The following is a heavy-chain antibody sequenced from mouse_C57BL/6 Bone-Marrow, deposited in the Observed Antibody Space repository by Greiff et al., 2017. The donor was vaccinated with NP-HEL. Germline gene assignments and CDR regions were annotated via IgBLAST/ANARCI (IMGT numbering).Heavy chain of an antibody. V-gene: IGHV1-61*01. CDR3: ARRDGYYPYFDY. CDR1: GYTFTSYW. D-gene: IGHD2-3*01. J-gene: IGHJ2*01. Sequence: QVQLQQPGAELVRPGSSVKLSCKASGYTFTSYWMDWVKQRPGQGLEWIGNIYPSDSETHYNQKFKDKATLTVDKSSSTAYMQLSSLTSEDSAVYYCARRDGYYPYFDYWGQGTTLTVSS. CDR2: IYPSDSET.